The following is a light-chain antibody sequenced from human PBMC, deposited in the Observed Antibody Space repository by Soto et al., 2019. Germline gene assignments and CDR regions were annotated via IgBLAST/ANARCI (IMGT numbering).Light chain of an antibody. CDR1: RTDAGGYNY. CDR2: EVS. J-gene: IGLJ3*02. Sequence: QSALTQPASMSGSTGQSITISCTGTRTDAGGYNYVYWYQQHPAKVPKLLIYEVSNRPSGVSNRFSGSKSGSTASLTISGLQPEDEGDYYCSSYTRSNTWVFCKGTKIT. CDR3: SSYTRSNTWV. V-gene: IGLV2-14*01.